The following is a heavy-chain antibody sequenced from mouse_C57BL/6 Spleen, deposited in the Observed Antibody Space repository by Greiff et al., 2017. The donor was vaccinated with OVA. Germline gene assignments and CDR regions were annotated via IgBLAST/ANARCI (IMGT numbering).Heavy chain of an antibody. D-gene: IGHD2-5*01. CDR2: INTNNGGT. Sequence: EVQLQQSGPELVKPGASVKISCKASGYTFTDYSMHWVKQSHGKGLEWIGDINTNNGGTIYNQKFKGKATLTVDKSSSTAYMELRSLTSEDTAVYYSARCSSDSNYPFAYWGQGTLVTVSA. CDR3: ARCSSDSNYPFAY. J-gene: IGHJ3*01. CDR1: GYTFTDYS. V-gene: IGHV1-18*01.